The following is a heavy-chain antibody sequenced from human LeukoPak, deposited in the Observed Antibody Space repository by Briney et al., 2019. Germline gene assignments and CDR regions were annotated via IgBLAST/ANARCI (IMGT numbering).Heavy chain of an antibody. J-gene: IGHJ6*03. Sequence: ASVKVSCKASGYTFTSYAMNWVRQAPGQGLEWMGWINTNTGNPTYAQGFTGRFVFSLDTSVSTAYLQISSLKAEDTAVYYCARDQRGYSSGWYSYYYYYMDVWGKGTTVTVSS. D-gene: IGHD6-19*01. V-gene: IGHV7-4-1*02. CDR2: INTNTGNP. CDR3: ARDQRGYSSGWYSYYYYYMDV. CDR1: GYTFTSYA.